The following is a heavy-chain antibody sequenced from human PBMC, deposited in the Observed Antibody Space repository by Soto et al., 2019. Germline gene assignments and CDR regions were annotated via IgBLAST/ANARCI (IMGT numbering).Heavy chain of an antibody. CDR1: GFTFSSYA. V-gene: IGHV3-23*01. CDR3: AKALNPSQLLWFEYYYYMDV. Sequence: GGSLRLSCAASGFTFSSYAMSWVRQAPGKGLERVSAISGSGGSTYYADSVKGRFTISRDNSKNTLYLQMNSLRAEDTAVYYCAKALNPSQLLWFEYYYYMDVWGKGTTVTVSS. CDR2: ISGSGGST. D-gene: IGHD3-10*01. J-gene: IGHJ6*03.